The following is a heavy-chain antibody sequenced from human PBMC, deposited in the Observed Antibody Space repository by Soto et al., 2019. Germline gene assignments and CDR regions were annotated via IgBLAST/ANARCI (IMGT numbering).Heavy chain of an antibody. D-gene: IGHD3-9*01. CDR3: ATGLFVEAPGYFDWLLYHVLGFYW. J-gene: IGHJ2*01. CDR2: FDPEDGET. V-gene: IGHV1-24*01. Sequence: VLQTPGKGLEWMGGFDPEDGETIYAQKFQGRVTMTEDTSTDTAYMELSSLRSEDTAVYYCATGLFVEAPGYFDWLLYHVLGFYW.